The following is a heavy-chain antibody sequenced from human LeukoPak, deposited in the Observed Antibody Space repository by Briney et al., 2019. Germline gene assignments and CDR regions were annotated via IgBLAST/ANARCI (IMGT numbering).Heavy chain of an antibody. J-gene: IGHJ4*02. CDR1: GFTFSTYG. Sequence: GRSLRLSCAASGFTFSTYGMHWVRQAPGKGLEWVSAISGRAGSTYYADSVKGRFTISRDNSKNTLFLQMNSLRAEDTAVYYCAKGGPYSSSPDFDYWGQGSLVTVSS. CDR2: ISGRAGST. D-gene: IGHD6-6*01. CDR3: AKGGPYSSSPDFDY. V-gene: IGHV3-23*01.